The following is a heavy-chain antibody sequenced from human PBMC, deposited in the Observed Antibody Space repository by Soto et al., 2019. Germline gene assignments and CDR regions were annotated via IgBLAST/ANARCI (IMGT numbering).Heavy chain of an antibody. J-gene: IGHJ4*02. CDR3: AKSSRGYVTDY. D-gene: IGHD3-16*01. CDR1: GFTFPMYG. Sequence: GRSVSLSCAASGFTFPMYGMSWVRQAPGKGLEWVSAISGSGGSTYYADSVKGRFTISRDNSKNTLYLQMNSLRAEDTAVYYCAKSSRGYVTDYWGQGTLVTVSS. V-gene: IGHV3-23*01. CDR2: ISGSGGST.